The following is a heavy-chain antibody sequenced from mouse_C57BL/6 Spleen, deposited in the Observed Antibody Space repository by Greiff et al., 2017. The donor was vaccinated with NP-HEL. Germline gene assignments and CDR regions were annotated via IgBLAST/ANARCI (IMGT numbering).Heavy chain of an antibody. Sequence: VQLQQSGAELVKPGASVKLSCKASGYTFTSYWMHWVKQRPGQGLEWIGMIHPNSGSTNYNEKFKSKATLTVDKSSSTAYMQLSSLTSEDSAVYYCARAGITTVVATRYYAMDYWGQGTSVTVSS. D-gene: IGHD1-1*01. J-gene: IGHJ4*01. CDR3: ARAGITTVVATRYYAMDY. CDR2: IHPNSGST. CDR1: GYTFTSYW. V-gene: IGHV1-64*01.